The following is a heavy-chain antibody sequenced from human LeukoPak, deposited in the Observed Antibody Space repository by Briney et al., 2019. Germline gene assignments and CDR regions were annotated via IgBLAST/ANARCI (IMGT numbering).Heavy chain of an antibody. V-gene: IGHV4-30-2*01. CDR3: ARCGEGYSYGLTNWYFNL. J-gene: IGHJ2*01. CDR1: GGSISSGGYY. D-gene: IGHD5-18*01. CDR2: IYHSGST. Sequence: SQTLSLTCTVSGGSISSGGYYWSWIRQPPGKGLEWIGYIYHSGSTHYNPSLKSRVTISVDRSKNQFSLKLSSVTAADTAVYYCARCGEGYSYGLTNWYFNLWGRGTLVTVSS.